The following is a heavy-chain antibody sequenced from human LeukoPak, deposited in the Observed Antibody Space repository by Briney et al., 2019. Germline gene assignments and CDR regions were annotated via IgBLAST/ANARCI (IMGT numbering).Heavy chain of an antibody. CDR3: ARHPAYYDFWSGYYTRHYYMDV. J-gene: IGHJ6*03. Sequence: SETLSLTCTVSGGSISSSSYYWGWIRQPPGKGLEWIGSIYYSGSTYYNPSLKSRVTISVDTSKNQFSLKLSSVTAADTAVYYCARHPAYYDFWSGYYTRHYYMDVWGKGTTVTVSS. CDR1: GGSISSSSYY. CDR2: IYYSGST. D-gene: IGHD3-3*01. V-gene: IGHV4-39*01.